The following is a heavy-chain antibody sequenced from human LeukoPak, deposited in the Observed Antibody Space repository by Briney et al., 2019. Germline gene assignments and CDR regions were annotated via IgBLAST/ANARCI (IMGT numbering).Heavy chain of an antibody. V-gene: IGHV3-11*04. Sequence: GGSLRLSCAASGFTFSSYAMSWIRQAPGKGLEWVSYISSSGSTIYYADSVKGRFTISRDNAKNSLYLQMNSLRAEDTAVYYCARDTAAGTGAFDIWGQGTMVTVSS. CDR2: ISSSGSTI. J-gene: IGHJ3*02. CDR1: GFTFSSYA. CDR3: ARDTAAGTGAFDI. D-gene: IGHD6-13*01.